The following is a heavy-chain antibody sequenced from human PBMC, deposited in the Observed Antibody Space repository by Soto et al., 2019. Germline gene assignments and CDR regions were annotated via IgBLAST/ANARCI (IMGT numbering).Heavy chain of an antibody. CDR3: ARAERPYGDYDNYYYAMDV. J-gene: IGHJ6*02. CDR2: FIPIYGTR. V-gene: IGHV1-69*01. CDR1: GETFSRDA. D-gene: IGHD4-17*01. Sequence: VKGACKAAGETFSRDAIAWVRRAPGQGLEWIGGFIPIYGTRNYAQKFQGRVTITADESTSTAYMELSSLRSEDTAVYYCARAERPYGDYDNYYYAMDVWDQGTSVTVS.